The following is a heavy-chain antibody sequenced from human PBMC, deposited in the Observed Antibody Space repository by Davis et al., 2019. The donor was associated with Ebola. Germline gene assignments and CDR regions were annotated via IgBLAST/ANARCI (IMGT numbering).Heavy chain of an antibody. J-gene: IGHJ6*02. V-gene: IGHV4-59*01. CDR2: IYYSGST. D-gene: IGHD1-26*01. CDR1: GFTFSSYA. CDR3: ATATTKTTYYGMDV. Sequence: GSLRLSCAASGFTFSSYAMSWVRQPPGKGLEWIGSIYYSGSTNYNPSLKSRVTISVDTSKNQFSLKLSSVTAADTAVYYCATATTKTTYYGMDVWGQGTTVTVSS.